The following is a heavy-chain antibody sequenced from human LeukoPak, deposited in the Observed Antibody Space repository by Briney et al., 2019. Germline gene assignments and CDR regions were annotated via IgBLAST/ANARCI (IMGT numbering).Heavy chain of an antibody. D-gene: IGHD1-1*01. Sequence: GGSLRLSCAASGFTFSSYGMSWVRQAPGKGLEWVSAISGSGGSTYYADSVKGRFTISRDNSKNTLYLQMNSLRAEDTAVYYCARCNWNDDYYYYYMDVWGKGTTVTVSS. CDR3: ARCNWNDDYYYYYMDV. J-gene: IGHJ6*03. V-gene: IGHV3-23*01. CDR2: ISGSGGST. CDR1: GFTFSSYG.